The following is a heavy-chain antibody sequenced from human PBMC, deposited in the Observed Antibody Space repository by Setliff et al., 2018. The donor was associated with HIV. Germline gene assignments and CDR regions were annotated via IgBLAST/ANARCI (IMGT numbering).Heavy chain of an antibody. J-gene: IGHJ6*02. V-gene: IGHV4-38-2*02. CDR1: GYSISIGYY. D-gene: IGHD3-3*01. CDR3: ARDYLYYNLYNGSPVYGMDV. CDR2: IYHSGST. Sequence: SETLSLTCAVSGYSISIGYYWGWIRQPPGKGLEWIGNIYHSGSTYYNPSLKSRVTISVDTSKNRFSLKLSSVTAADTAVYYCARDYLYYNLYNGSPVYGMDVWGQGTTVTVSS.